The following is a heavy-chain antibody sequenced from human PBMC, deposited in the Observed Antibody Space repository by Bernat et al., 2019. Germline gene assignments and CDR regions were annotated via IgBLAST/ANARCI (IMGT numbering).Heavy chain of an antibody. CDR1: GYTFTGYY. CDR3: ARGYYGSGSYYNSPFDY. J-gene: IGHJ4*02. D-gene: IGHD3-10*01. Sequence: QVQLVQSGAEVKKPGASVKVSCKASGYTFTGYYMHSVRQAPGQGLEWMGWINPNSGGTNYAQKFQGWVTMTRDTSISTAYMELSRLRSDDTAVYYCARGYYGSGSYYNSPFDYWGQGTLVTVAS. V-gene: IGHV1-2*04. CDR2: INPNSGGT.